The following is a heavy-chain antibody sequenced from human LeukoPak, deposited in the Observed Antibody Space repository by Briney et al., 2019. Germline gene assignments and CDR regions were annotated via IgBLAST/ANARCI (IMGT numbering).Heavy chain of an antibody. CDR3: ARGGAFCSITTCHEFDH. J-gene: IGHJ4*02. V-gene: IGHV1-2*02. Sequence: ASVKVSCKTSVYTFTGSYLHWVRPVPAQGLEWMGWTNLSTGSTKSAQQFEGRVTMTRTTSNTTGYLELRSPRLDNTVTYYCARGGAFCSITTCHEFDHWGQGTLVIVSS. CDR2: TNLSTGST. CDR1: VYTFTGSY. D-gene: IGHD2-2*01.